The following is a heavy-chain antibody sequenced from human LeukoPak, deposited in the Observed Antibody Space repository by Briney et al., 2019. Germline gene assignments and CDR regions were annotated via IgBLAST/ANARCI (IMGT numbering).Heavy chain of an antibody. Sequence: PSETLSLTCTVSGGSISSSSYYWGWIRQPPGKGLEWIGSIYYSGSTYYNPSLKSRVTISVDTSKNQFSLKLSSVTAADTAVYYCARAITIFGVDPFDYWGQGTLVTVSS. CDR3: ARAITIFGVDPFDY. J-gene: IGHJ4*02. CDR1: GGSISSSSYY. V-gene: IGHV4-39*01. D-gene: IGHD3-3*01. CDR2: IYYSGST.